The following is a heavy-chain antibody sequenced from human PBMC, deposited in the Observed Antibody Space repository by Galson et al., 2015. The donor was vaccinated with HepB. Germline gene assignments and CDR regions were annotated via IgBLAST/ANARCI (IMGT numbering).Heavy chain of an antibody. CDR3: ARGAVGGTGNSISGGPLDY. J-gene: IGHJ4*02. CDR2: ISSRSRYT. Sequence: SLRLSCAASGFTFSDYYMSWIRQAPGKGLEWVSYISSRSRYTNYAESVKGRFTISRDNAKNSLYLQMNSLRAEDTAVYYCARGAVGGTGNSISGGPLDYWGQGTLVTVSS. V-gene: IGHV3-11*06. D-gene: IGHD6-19*01. CDR1: GFTFSDYY.